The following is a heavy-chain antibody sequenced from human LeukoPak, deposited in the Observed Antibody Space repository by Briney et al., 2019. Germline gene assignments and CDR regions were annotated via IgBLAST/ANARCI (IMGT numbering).Heavy chain of an antibody. V-gene: IGHV1-18*01. CDR1: GYTFTSYG. CDR3: ARSGSYFSDDAFDI. CDR2: ISAYNGNT. D-gene: IGHD3-10*01. Sequence: ASVKVSCKASGYTFTSYGISWVRQAPGQGLDWMGWISAYNGNTNYAQKLQGRVTMTTDTPTSTAYMELSSLRSDDTAVYYCARSGSYFSDDAFDIWGQGTMVTVSS. J-gene: IGHJ3*02.